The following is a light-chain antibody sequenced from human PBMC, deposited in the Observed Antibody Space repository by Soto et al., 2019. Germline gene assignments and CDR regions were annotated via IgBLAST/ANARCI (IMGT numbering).Light chain of an antibody. J-gene: IGLJ2*01. CDR3: NSYAGSDNFVV. CDR2: EVN. Sequence: QSALTQPPSASGSPGQSVTISCTGTSSDVGGYNFVSWFQQNPGKAPKLMIYEVNKRPSGVPDRFSGSKSGNTASLTISGLQAEDEAHYYCNSYAGSDNFVVFGGGTKVTVL. V-gene: IGLV2-8*01. CDR1: SSDVGGYNF.